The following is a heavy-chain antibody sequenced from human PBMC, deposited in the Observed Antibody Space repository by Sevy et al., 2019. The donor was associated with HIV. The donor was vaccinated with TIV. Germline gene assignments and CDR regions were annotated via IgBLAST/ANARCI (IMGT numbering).Heavy chain of an antibody. CDR2: ISGYNGDR. V-gene: IGHV1-18*01. CDR1: GYTFNYYV. J-gene: IGHJ1*01. Sequence: ASVKVSCKVSGYTFNYYVITWVRQAPGQGLEWMGKISGYNGDRKYRQKFQGRVTMTTDPSTSTAYMELRSLKSDDTAVYYCARAPSGSQGPGQYCQHWGQGTLVTVSS. CDR3: ARAPSGSQGPGQYCQH. D-gene: IGHD1-26*01.